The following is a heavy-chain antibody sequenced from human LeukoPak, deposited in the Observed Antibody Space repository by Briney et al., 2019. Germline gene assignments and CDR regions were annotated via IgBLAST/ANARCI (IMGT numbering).Heavy chain of an antibody. Sequence: ASVKVSCKVSGYTLSELSMHWVRQAPGKGLEWMGGFDPENSETIYAQNFQGRVTMTEDTSTNTAYMELSSLRSEDTAVYYCATVRPIAVAREFEYWGQRTLVTVSS. CDR3: ATVRPIAVAREFEY. D-gene: IGHD6-19*01. CDR2: FDPENSET. CDR1: GYTLSELS. J-gene: IGHJ4*02. V-gene: IGHV1-24*01.